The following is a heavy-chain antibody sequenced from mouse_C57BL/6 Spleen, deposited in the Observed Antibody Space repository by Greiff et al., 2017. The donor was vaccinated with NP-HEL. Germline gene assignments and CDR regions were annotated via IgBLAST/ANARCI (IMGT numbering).Heavy chain of an antibody. CDR3: AREDDGYSDY. V-gene: IGHV3-6*01. D-gene: IGHD2-3*01. CDR1: GYSITSGYY. CDR2: ISYDGSN. Sequence: EVKLQESGPGLVKPSQSLSLTCSVTGYSITSGYYWNWIRQFPGNKLEWMGYISYDGSNNYNPSLKNRISITRDTSKNQFFLKLNSVTTEDTATYYCAREDDGYSDYWGQGTTLTVSS. J-gene: IGHJ2*01.